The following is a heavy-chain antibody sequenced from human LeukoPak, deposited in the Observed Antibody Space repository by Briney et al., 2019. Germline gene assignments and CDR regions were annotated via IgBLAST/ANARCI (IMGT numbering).Heavy chain of an antibody. CDR3: ARDPFRTDI. V-gene: IGHV1-18*01. CDR2: ISAYNGNT. CDR1: GYTFTSYG. Sequence: EASVKLSCKASGYTFTSYGISCVRQAPGQGIEWMGWISAYNGNTNYAQKLQGRVTMTTDTSTSTAYMELRSLRSDDTAVYYCARDPFRTDIWGQGTMATVSS. J-gene: IGHJ3*02.